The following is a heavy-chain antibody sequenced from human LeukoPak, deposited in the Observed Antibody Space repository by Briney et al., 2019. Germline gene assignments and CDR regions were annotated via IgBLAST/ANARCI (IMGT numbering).Heavy chain of an antibody. CDR3: ARGVDYYGV. V-gene: IGHV4-34*01. Sequence: PSETLSLTCAVYGGSFSGYSWNWIRQPPVKGLEWIGEINHSGGTNYNPSLKSRVTISVDTSKKQFSLKLSSVIAADTAVYYCARGVDYYGVWGQGTLVTVSS. CDR1: GGSFSGYS. CDR2: INHSGGT. D-gene: IGHD3-10*01. J-gene: IGHJ4*02.